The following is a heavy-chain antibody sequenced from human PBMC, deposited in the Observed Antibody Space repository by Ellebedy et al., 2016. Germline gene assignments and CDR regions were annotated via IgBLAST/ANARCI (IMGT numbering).Heavy chain of an antibody. V-gene: IGHV4-59*01. J-gene: IGHJ4*02. Sequence: SETLSLTCTVSGGSISSYYWSWIRQPPEKGLEWIGYIYYSGSTNYNPSLKSRVTISVDTSKNQFSLKLSSVTAADTAVYYCARADETSDSSGWDNFDYWGQGTLVTVSS. CDR3: ARADETSDSSGWDNFDY. D-gene: IGHD6-19*01. CDR2: IYYSGST. CDR1: GGSISSYY.